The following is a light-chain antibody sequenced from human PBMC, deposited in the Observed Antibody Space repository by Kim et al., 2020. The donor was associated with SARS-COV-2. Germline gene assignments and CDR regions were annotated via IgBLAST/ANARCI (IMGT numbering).Light chain of an antibody. CDR1: GRDVGSYNY. V-gene: IGLV2-11*01. CDR3: CSYAGSVV. CDR2: DVT. J-gene: IGLJ2*01. Sequence: SPGQSVTNSCNGTGRDVGSYNYVSRYQQHPGKAPKLIIYDVTKRPSGVPDRFSGSKSGNTASLTISGLQAEDEADYYCCSYAGSVVFGGGTQLTVL.